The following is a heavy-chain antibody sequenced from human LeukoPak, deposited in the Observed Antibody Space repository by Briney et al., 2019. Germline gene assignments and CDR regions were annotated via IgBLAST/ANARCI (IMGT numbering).Heavy chain of an antibody. CDR1: GFMFSSYE. V-gene: IGHV3-48*03. CDR2: IRSSGSTI. J-gene: IGHJ6*04. D-gene: IGHD6-13*01. Sequence: GGSLRLSCATSGFMFSSYEMNWVRQAPGKGLEWISYIRSSGSTIYYADSVKGRFTISRDNAKNSLWLQMNSLRAEDTAVYYCARELLGSSWPQGYYYHGMDVWGKGTTVTVSS. CDR3: ARELLGSSWPQGYYYHGMDV.